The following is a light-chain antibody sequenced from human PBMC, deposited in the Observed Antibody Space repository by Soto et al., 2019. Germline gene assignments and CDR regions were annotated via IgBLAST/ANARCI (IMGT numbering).Light chain of an antibody. CDR2: GAS. V-gene: IGKV3-20*01. J-gene: IGKJ1*01. CDR1: QSVGQS. CDR3: HQYGSSAWT. Sequence: DIVLTQSPDTLSLSPGERATLSCRASQSVGQSLAWYQQKPGQAPRLIIYGASSRATGIPDRFSGSWSGTDFTLTISRLEPEDVAVYYCHQYGSSAWTFGQGTKVDIK.